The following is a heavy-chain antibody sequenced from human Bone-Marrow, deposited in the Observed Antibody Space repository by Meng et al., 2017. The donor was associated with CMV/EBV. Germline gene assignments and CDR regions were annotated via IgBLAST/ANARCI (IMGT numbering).Heavy chain of an antibody. V-gene: IGHV3-21*01. CDR3: ARDQIVVVPAALYGMDV. D-gene: IGHD2-2*01. CDR1: GFTFSSYS. CDR2: ISSSSSYI. Sequence: ETLSLTCAASGFTFSSYSMNWVRQAPGKGLEWVSSISSSSSYIYYADSVKGRFTISRDNAKNSLYLQMNSLRAEDTAVYYCARDQIVVVPAALYGMDVWGQGTTVTVSS. J-gene: IGHJ6*02.